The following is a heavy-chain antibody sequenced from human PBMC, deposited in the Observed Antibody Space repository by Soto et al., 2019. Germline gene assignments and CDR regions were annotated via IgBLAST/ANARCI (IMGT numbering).Heavy chain of an antibody. V-gene: IGHV4-34*01. Sequence: QVHLQQWGAGLLKPSETLSLTCAVYGESFIGYYWTWIRQSPGKGLEWIGEINHGGSTNYNPSLKSRVTISIYTAKNQFALKLTSVTAADTSVYYCARTDIGTTNWFDPWGQGTLVSVSS. CDR2: INHGGST. D-gene: IGHD5-12*01. CDR3: ARTDIGTTNWFDP. J-gene: IGHJ5*02. CDR1: GESFIGYY.